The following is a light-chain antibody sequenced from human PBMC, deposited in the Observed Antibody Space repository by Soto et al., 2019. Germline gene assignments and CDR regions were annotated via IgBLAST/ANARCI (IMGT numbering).Light chain of an antibody. CDR1: QSITGSY. CDR2: GTS. V-gene: IGKV3-20*01. Sequence: ESVLTQAPGTLSLSPGERVTLSCRASQSITGSYLAWYQQKPGQAPRLLIYGTSSRATGIPDRFSGSGSGTDFTLTVSRLEPEDFAVYYCQQYHTSRTFGQGTKVDIK. CDR3: QQYHTSRT. J-gene: IGKJ1*01.